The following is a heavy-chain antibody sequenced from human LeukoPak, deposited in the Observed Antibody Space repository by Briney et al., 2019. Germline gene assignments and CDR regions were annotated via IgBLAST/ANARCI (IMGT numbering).Heavy chain of an antibody. V-gene: IGHV3-53*01. D-gene: IGHD6-19*01. CDR3: ATHPTSSVT. CDR2: IYSGGTV. J-gene: IGHJ1*01. CDR1: GFTVISNY. Sequence: PGGSLRLSCAASGFTVISNYMSWVRQAPGKGLEWVSVIYSGGTVYYADSVKGRFTISRDNSKTTLYLQINSLRAEDTAVYYCATHPTSSVTWGQGILVTVSS.